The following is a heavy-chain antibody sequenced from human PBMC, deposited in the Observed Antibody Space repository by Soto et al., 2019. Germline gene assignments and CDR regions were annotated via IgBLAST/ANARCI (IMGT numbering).Heavy chain of an antibody. D-gene: IGHD3-10*01. Sequence: LRLSCAASGFTFSAYGMHWVRQAPGKGLERVAVISNDGNNKYHADSVKGRFTISRDNSKNTLYLQMNNLRAEDTAVYYCAKDSGRGSADYYFDYWGQGTLVTVSS. CDR3: AKDSGRGSADYYFDY. V-gene: IGHV3-30*18. CDR1: GFTFSAYG. J-gene: IGHJ4*02. CDR2: ISNDGNNK.